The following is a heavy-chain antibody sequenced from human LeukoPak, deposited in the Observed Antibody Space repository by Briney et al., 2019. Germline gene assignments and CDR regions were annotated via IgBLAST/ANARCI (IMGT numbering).Heavy chain of an antibody. V-gene: IGHV1-8*01. D-gene: IGHD2-15*01. CDR1: GYTFTSYD. Sequence: ASVKVSCKASGYTFTSYDINWVRQAPGQGLEGMGWMNPNSGNTVYAQKLQGRVTMNRNTSKSTAYMELSSLRSEDTAVYYCARGRLYCSGGSCYYMDVWGKGTTVTVSS. CDR3: ARGRLYCSGGSCYYMDV. CDR2: MNPNSGNT. J-gene: IGHJ6*03.